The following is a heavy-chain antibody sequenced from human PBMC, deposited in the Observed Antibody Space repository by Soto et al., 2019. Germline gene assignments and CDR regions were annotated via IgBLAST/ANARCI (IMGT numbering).Heavy chain of an antibody. CDR2: INHSGST. D-gene: IGHD5-12*01. V-gene: IGHV4-34*01. CDR1: GGSFSGYY. J-gene: IGHJ5*02. CDR3: ASRRQMATISAPPNNRFDP. Sequence: SETLSLTCAVYGGSFSGYYWSWIRQPPGKGLEWIGEINHSGSTNYNPSLKSRVTISVDTSKNQFSLKLSSVTAADPAVYYCASRRQMATISAPPNNRFDPWGQGTLVTVSS.